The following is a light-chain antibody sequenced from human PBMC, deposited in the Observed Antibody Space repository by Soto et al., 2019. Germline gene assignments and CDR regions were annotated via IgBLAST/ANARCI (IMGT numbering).Light chain of an antibody. CDR2: GAS. V-gene: IGKV3-15*01. CDR1: QSVSNN. J-gene: IGKJ2*01. CDR3: QQYKDWPYT. Sequence: EILMTQSPGTLSVSPGERATLTCRARQSVSNNLAWYQQKPGQAPRLLIYGASTRATGIPARLSGSGSGTVFTLTISSLQSEDFAIYYCQQYKDWPYTFGQGTKLEIK.